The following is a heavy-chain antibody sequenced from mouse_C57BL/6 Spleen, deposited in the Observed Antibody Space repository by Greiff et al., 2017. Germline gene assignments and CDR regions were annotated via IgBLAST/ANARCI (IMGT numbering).Heavy chain of an antibody. D-gene: IGHD2-3*01. J-gene: IGHJ2*01. V-gene: IGHV1-18*01. Sequence: EVQLQQSGPELVKPGASVKIPCTASGYTFTDYNMDWVKQSHGKSLEWIGDINPNNGGTIYNQKFKGKATFTVDKSSSTAYMELRSLTSEDTAVYYCARSHGYYPYFDYWGQGTTLTVSS. CDR1: GYTFTDYN. CDR2: INPNNGGT. CDR3: ARSHGYYPYFDY.